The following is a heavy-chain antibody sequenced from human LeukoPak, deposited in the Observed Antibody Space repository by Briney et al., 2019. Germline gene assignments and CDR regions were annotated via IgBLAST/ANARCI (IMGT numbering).Heavy chain of an antibody. J-gene: IGHJ6*02. CDR1: GFTFSSYA. Sequence: GGSLRLSCAASGFTFSSYAMSWVRQAPGKGLEWVSAISGSGGSTYYADSVKGRFTISRDNSKNTLYLQMNSLRAEDTAVYYCAKDPWLGYSGLDYGMDVWGQGTTVNVSS. CDR3: AKDPWLGYSGLDYGMDV. V-gene: IGHV3-23*01. D-gene: IGHD2-15*01. CDR2: ISGSGGST.